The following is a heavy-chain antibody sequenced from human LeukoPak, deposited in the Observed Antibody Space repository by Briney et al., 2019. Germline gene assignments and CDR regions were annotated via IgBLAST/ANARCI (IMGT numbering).Heavy chain of an antibody. Sequence: GASVKVSCKASGYTFTSCGISWVRQAPGQGLEWMGWISAYNGNANYAQKLQGRVTMTTDTSTSTAYMELRSLRSDDTAVYYCARDPALLGLGANWGSSPAFDIWDQGTMVTVSS. CDR3: ARDPALLGLGANWGSSPAFDI. D-gene: IGHD7-27*01. CDR2: ISAYNGNA. CDR1: GYTFTSCG. V-gene: IGHV1-18*01. J-gene: IGHJ3*02.